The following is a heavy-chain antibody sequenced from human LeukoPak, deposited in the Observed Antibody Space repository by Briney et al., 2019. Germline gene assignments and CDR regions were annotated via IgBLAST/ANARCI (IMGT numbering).Heavy chain of an antibody. CDR2: ITGTTTYP. J-gene: IGHJ5*02. D-gene: IGHD3-22*01. Sequence: GGSLRLSCSASGVIFNTFGMNWVLEAPGKGLEWGSSITGTTTYPYYADSVKVRFTISRDNANNSLYLQMNSLRAEDTAVYYCARDLGQYYDTSDNWFEPWGQGTLVTVSS. CDR1: GVIFNTFG. V-gene: IGHV3-21*01. CDR3: ARDLGQYYDTSDNWFEP.